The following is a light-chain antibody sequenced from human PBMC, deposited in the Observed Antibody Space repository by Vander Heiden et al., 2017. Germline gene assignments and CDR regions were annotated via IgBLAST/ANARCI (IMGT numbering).Light chain of an antibody. Sequence: DIEMTQSPDSLAVSLGERATFNCKSSQSVLYRSYNKNYLAWYQQKPGQPPRLLIYWASTRESGVPDRFSGSGSGTDFTLTISSLQAEDVAVYYCQQYYSIPWTFGQGTKVEIK. V-gene: IGKV4-1*01. J-gene: IGKJ1*01. CDR3: QQYYSIPWT. CDR1: QSVLYRSYNKNY. CDR2: WAS.